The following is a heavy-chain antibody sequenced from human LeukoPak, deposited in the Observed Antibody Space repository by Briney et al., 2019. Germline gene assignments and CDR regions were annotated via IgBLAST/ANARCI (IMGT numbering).Heavy chain of an antibody. J-gene: IGHJ5*02. V-gene: IGHV3-30*03. D-gene: IGHD3-9*01. CDR1: GFTFSSYG. CDR3: ARLFDDILTWFDP. Sequence: AGGSLRLSCAASGFTFSSYGMHWVRQAPGKGLEWVAVISYDGSNKYYADSVKGRFTISRDNSKNTLYLQMNSLRAEDTAVYYCARLFDDILTWFDPWGQGTLVTVSS. CDR2: ISYDGSNK.